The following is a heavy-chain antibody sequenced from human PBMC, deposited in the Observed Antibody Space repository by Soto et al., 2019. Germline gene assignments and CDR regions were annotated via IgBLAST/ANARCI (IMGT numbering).Heavy chain of an antibody. CDR3: AKDGEGYGGRLVYYYYYGMDV. CDR2: ISGSGGST. CDR1: GFTFSSYA. V-gene: IGHV3-23*01. D-gene: IGHD1-26*01. Sequence: PGGSLRLSCAASGFTFSSYAMSWVRQAPGKGLEWVSAISGSGGSTYYADSVKGRFTISRDNSKNTLYLQMNSLRAEDTAVYYCAKDGEGYGGRLVYYYYYGMDVWGQGTTVTVSS. J-gene: IGHJ6*02.